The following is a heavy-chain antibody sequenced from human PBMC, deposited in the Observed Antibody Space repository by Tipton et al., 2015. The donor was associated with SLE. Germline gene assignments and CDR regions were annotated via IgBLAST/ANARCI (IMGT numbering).Heavy chain of an antibody. CDR1: GFNFEDYA. V-gene: IGHV3-15*01. CDR2: IRDEIYGGKT. CDR3: AGELLDYFDF. Sequence: GSLRLSCAASGFNFEDYAMHWVRQAPGKGLEWVGRIRDEIYGGKTDYSELVKDRFIISRDDSKSTVYLQMNSLRAEDTAVYYCAGELLDYFDFWGQGTLVTVSS. J-gene: IGHJ4*02. D-gene: IGHD1-26*01.